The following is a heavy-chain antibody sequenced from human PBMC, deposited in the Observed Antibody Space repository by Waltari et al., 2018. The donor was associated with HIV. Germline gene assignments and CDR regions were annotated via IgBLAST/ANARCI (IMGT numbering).Heavy chain of an antibody. CDR3: AREYCSSTSCSPNGRLGAFDI. CDR2: IYTSGST. Sequence: QVQLQESGPGLVKASETLSLTCTVSGGSISSYYWSWIRQTAGKGPEWIGRIYTSGSTNYNSSLKSRVTMSIDTSKNQFFLKLSSVTAADTAVYYCAREYCSSTSCSPNGRLGAFDIWGQGTMVTVSS. CDR1: GGSISSYY. D-gene: IGHD2-2*01. V-gene: IGHV4-4*07. J-gene: IGHJ3*02.